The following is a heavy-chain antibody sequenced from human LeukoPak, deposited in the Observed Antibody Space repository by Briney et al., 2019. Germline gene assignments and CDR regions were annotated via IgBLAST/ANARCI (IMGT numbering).Heavy chain of an antibody. CDR3: ARDLTLITSFGVVSPSYFDY. CDR1: GYTFPSYG. Sequence: GASVTVSYKASGYTFPSYGISWVRQAPAQGLEWMGWICAYNGNTNYEQKLQGRVTMTTDTSTSTAYMELRSLRSDDTAVYDCARDLTLITSFGVVSPSYFDYWGQGTLVTVSS. J-gene: IGHJ4*02. CDR2: ICAYNGNT. V-gene: IGHV1-18*01. D-gene: IGHD3-3*01.